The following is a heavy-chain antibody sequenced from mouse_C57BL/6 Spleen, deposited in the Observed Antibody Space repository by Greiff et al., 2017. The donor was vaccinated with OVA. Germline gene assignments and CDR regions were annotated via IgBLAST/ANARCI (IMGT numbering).Heavy chain of an antibody. CDR2: IAPSDSYT. Sequence: QVQLQQPEAELVRPGTSVKLSCKASGYTFTSYWMHWVKQRPGQGLEWIGVIAPSDSYTNSNQKFKGKATLTVATSSSIASMQLSSLTSEDSAVYYCARGTSDYFDYWGQGTTLTVSS. CDR3: ARGTSDYFDY. CDR1: GYTFTSYW. V-gene: IGHV1-59*01. J-gene: IGHJ2*01.